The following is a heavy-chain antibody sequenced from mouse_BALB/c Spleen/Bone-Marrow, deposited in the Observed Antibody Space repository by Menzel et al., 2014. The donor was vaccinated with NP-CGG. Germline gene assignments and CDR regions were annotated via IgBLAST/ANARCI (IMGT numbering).Heavy chain of an antibody. CDR2: IDPRTANT. V-gene: IGHV1-7*01. CDR3: ARYWDAY. Sequence: VKLVESGAELAKPGASVKMSCRVSDYTFTSYWIHWVKQRPGQGLEWIGYIDPRTANTEYSQKFKDKATLTADKSSSTAYMQLSSLTSEDSAAYYCARYWDAYWGQGTLVTVSA. J-gene: IGHJ3*01. D-gene: IGHD4-1*01. CDR1: DYTFTSYW.